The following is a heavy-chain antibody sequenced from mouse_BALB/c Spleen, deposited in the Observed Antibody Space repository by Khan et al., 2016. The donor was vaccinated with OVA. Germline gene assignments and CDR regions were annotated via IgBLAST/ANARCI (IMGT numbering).Heavy chain of an antibody. CDR3: ARAFYSDAWLAY. V-gene: IGHV2-9*02. Sequence: QVQLKESGPGLVAPSQTLSITCTVSGFSLSNYGVHWVRQPPGKGLAWLGVIWAGGSTNHNSAFMSRLSISKDDYKSQVFLKMNSLQTDDTAMYYCARAFYSDAWLAYWGQGTLFTVSA. J-gene: IGHJ3*01. CDR2: IWAGGST. CDR1: GFSLSNYG. D-gene: IGHD1-1*01.